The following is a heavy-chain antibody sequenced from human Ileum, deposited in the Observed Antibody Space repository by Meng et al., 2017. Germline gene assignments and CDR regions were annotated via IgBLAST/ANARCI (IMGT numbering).Heavy chain of an antibody. Sequence: EVLRVESGGGLVKPVMPLRLFCAASGFSFSTYTMHWAGQALGKGLEWVSSITSSGRFIFYADSVKGRFTISRDNAKSSLYLKMNSLRDGDTAVYYCANELRYYFEYWGQGALVTVSS. CDR1: GFSFSTYT. D-gene: IGHD4-23*01. J-gene: IGHJ4*02. CDR3: ANELRYYFEY. V-gene: IGHV3-21*02. CDR2: ITSSGRFI.